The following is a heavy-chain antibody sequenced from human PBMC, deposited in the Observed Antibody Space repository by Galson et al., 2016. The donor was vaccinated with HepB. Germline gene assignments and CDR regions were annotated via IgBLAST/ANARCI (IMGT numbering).Heavy chain of an antibody. CDR3: ARARYVSMLET. Sequence: SETLSRTCTVSGGSISRYYWNWIRQPAGKGLEWLGQMYTSGSTSYNPALNSRVTMSLDPSEHQFSLKLISVTAADTAIYYCARARYVSMLETWGQGTLVTVSS. CDR2: MYTSGST. V-gene: IGHV4-4*07. CDR1: GGSISRYY. J-gene: IGHJ4*02. D-gene: IGHD3-10*02.